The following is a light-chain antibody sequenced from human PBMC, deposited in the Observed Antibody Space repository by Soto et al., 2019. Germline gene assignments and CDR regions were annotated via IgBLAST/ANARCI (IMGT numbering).Light chain of an antibody. V-gene: IGLV2-23*02. CDR2: EVN. CDR3: CSYASSGTFDV. Sequence: HSVLTXPASVSGSPGQSITISCTGTTSDVGSHDLVTWYQQHPGKAPKLIIFEVNKRPSGVSHRFSGSKSGNTASLTISWLQAEDEADYYCCSYASSGTFDVFGTGTKVTVL. J-gene: IGLJ1*01. CDR1: TSDVGSHDL.